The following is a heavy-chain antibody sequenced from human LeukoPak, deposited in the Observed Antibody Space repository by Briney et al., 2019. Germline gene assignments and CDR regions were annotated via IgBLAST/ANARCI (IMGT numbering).Heavy chain of an antibody. CDR3: ARGDHYDILTALGY. V-gene: IGHV1-3*03. CDR1: GYTFSSYT. Sequence: ASVKVSCKASGYTFSSYTMHWVRQAPGQRLEWMGWINAGNGNTKYSQEFQGRVTITRDTSASTAYMELSSLRSEDMAVYYCARGDHYDILTALGYWGQGTLVTVSS. D-gene: IGHD3-9*01. CDR2: INAGNGNT. J-gene: IGHJ4*02.